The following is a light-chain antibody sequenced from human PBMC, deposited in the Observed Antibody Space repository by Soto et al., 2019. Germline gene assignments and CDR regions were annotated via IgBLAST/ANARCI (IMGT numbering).Light chain of an antibody. CDR1: QSVSSN. J-gene: IGKJ4*01. CDR2: GAS. V-gene: IGKV3-15*01. Sequence: EIVMTQSPATLAVSLCESATLSSRASQSVSSNLAWYQQKPGQAPRLLIYGASTRATGIPARFSGSGSGTDFTLTISRLEPEDFAVYYCQQYGSSPLTFGGGTKVDIK. CDR3: QQYGSSPLT.